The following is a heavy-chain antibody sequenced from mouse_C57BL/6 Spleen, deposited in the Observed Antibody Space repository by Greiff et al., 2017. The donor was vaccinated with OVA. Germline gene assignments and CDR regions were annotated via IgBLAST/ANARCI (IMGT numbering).Heavy chain of an antibody. CDR1: GYAFSSSW. J-gene: IGHJ1*03. CDR2: IYPGDGDT. Sequence: VKLQESGPELVKPGASVKISCKASGYAFSSSWMNWVKQRPGKGLEWIGRIYPGDGDTNYNGKFKGKATLTADKSSSTAYMQLSSLTSEDSAVYFCARHSNWDPYWYFDVWGTGTTVTVSS. CDR3: ARHSNWDPYWYFDV. D-gene: IGHD4-1*01. V-gene: IGHV1-82*01.